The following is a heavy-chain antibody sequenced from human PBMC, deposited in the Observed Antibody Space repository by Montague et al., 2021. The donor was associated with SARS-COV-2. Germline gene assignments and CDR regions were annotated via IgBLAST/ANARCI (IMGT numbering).Heavy chain of an antibody. Sequence: CAISGDSVLEFRRRSEEHTSELQSRHEFVCRLQYENKWYTDYAPSVKTRITITPDTSNNQFSLHLNSVTPGDTAVYYCAREGTVPGPRGIYFDDWGQGTLVNVSS. CDR1: GDSVLEFRRR. CDR3: AREGTVPGPRGIYFDD. V-gene: IGHV6-1*01. CDR2: LQYENKWYT. J-gene: IGHJ4*01. D-gene: IGHD1-1*01.